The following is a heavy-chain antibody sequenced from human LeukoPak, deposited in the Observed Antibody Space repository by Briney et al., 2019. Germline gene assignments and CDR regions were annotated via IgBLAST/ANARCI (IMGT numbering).Heavy chain of an antibody. D-gene: IGHD1-1*01. CDR1: GFTFSSYS. V-gene: IGHV3-48*01. CDR3: ARGLTTGKGQSERGFDY. J-gene: IGHJ4*02. Sequence: GGSLRLSCAVSGFTFSSYSMNWVRQAPGKGLEWVSYISSSSSTIYYADSVKGRFTISRDNAKNSLYLQMNSLRAEDTAVYYCARGLTTGKGQSERGFDYWGQGTLVTVSS. CDR2: ISSSSSTI.